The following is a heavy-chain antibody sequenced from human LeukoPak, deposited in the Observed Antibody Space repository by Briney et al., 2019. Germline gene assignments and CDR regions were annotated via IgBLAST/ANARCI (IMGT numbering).Heavy chain of an antibody. D-gene: IGHD5-18*01. J-gene: IGHJ4*02. V-gene: IGHV3-74*01. CDR3: ARDSHLWSIDE. Sequence: GGSLRLSCAVSGFTFSIYWMHWVRQAPGEGLVWVSRVNGDGRTATYADSVKGRFTISRDNAKNTLSLQMNNLRAEDTGVYYCARDSHLWSIDEWGQGSLVTASS. CDR1: GFTFSIYW. CDR2: VNGDGRTA.